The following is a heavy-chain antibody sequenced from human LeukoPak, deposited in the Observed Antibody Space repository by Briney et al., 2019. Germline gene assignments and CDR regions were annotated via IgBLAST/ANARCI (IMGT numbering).Heavy chain of an antibody. CDR1: GYTFTGYY. V-gene: IGHV1-2*02. CDR2: NNPNSGGT. CDR3: AREWWRRRDGYKTFDY. Sequence: GASVKVSCKASGYTFTGYYIHWVRQAPGQGLEWMGWNNPNSGGTFYAQKFQGRVSMTRDTSTSTAYMELNRLRSDDTAVYYCAREWWRRRDGYKTFDYWGQGTLVTVSS. D-gene: IGHD5-24*01. J-gene: IGHJ4*02.